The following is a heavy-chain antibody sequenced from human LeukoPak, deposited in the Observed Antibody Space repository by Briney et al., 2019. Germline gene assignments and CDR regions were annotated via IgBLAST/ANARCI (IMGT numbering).Heavy chain of an antibody. CDR3: VKDRDNVERDDAFDV. J-gene: IGHJ3*01. CDR1: GFTFDDFA. Sequence: PGGSLRLSCAASGFTFDDFAMRWVRQAPGKGLEWVSAISWNSGDICYADFVKGRFTISRDNAKNTVYMEMNSLRAEDTAVYYYVKDRDNVERDDAFDVWGQGTMVSVSS. V-gene: IGHV3-9*01. D-gene: IGHD1-1*01. CDR2: ISWNSGDI.